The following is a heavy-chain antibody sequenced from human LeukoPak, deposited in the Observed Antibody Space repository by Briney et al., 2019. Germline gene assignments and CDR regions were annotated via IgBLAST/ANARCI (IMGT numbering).Heavy chain of an antibody. V-gene: IGHV4-34*01. CDR3: ARGVVVVAATPYYFDY. D-gene: IGHD2-15*01. CDR2: INHSGST. Sequence: SETLSLTCAVYGGSFSGYYWSWIRQPPGKGLEWIGEINHSGSTNYNPSLKSRVTISVDTSKYQFSLKLSSVTAADTAVYYCARGVVVVAATPYYFDYRGQGTLGNGSP. CDR1: GGSFSGYY. J-gene: IGHJ4*02.